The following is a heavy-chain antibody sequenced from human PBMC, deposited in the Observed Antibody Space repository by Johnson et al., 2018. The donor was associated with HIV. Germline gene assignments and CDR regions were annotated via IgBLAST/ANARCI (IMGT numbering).Heavy chain of an antibody. J-gene: IGHJ3*02. Sequence: VQLVESGGGVVQPGRSLRLSCAASGFRFSTYALHWVRQTPGKGLEWVALISDDGNNKYYADSVKGRFTISRDNSKNSLYLQMNSLRAEDTAVYYCVCLRVSLSAFDIWGQGTMVTVSS. V-gene: IGHV3-30-3*01. CDR2: ISDDGNNK. D-gene: IGHD2-21*01. CDR1: GFRFSTYA. CDR3: VCLRVSLSAFDI.